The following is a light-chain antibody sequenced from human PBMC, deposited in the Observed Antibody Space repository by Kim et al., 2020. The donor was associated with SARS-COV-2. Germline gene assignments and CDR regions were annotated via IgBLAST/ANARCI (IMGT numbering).Light chain of an antibody. CDR2: KAS. Sequence: ASVGDRVNLTCRASQSISSWLAWYQQKPGKAPKVLIYKASTLQTGVPSRFSGSGSGTEFTLTISCLQPDDFATYYCQQYDTYSYTFGQGTKLEI. J-gene: IGKJ2*01. CDR3: QQYDTYSYT. CDR1: QSISSW. V-gene: IGKV1-5*03.